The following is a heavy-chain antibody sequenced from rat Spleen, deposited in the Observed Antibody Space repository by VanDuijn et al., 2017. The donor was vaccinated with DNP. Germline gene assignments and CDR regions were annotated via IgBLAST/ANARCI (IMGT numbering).Heavy chain of an antibody. CDR3: AARYSSSWFAY. J-gene: IGHJ3*01. V-gene: IGHV5-25*01. CDR1: GFNFSNYD. D-gene: IGHD1-2*01. CDR2: ISVSGGNT. Sequence: EVQLVESGGGLVQPGRSLKFSCAASGFNFSNYDMAWVRQAPTKGLEWVASISVSGGNTYYRDSVKGRCAVSRDNAKSTLYLQMNSLRSEDTATYYCAARYSSSWFAYWGQGTLVTVSS.